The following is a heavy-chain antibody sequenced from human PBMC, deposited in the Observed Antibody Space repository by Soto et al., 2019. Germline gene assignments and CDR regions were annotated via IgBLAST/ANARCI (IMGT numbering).Heavy chain of an antibody. D-gene: IGHD6-19*01. J-gene: IGHJ4*02. Sequence: GSLRLSCAASVFTFSGSAMHWVRQASGKGLEWVGRIRSKANSYATAYAASVKGRFTISRDDSKNTAYLQMNSLKTEDTAVYYCTRHRHGYSSGWYWVNFDYWGQGALVTSPQ. CDR3: TRHRHGYSSGWYWVNFDY. CDR1: VFTFSGSA. CDR2: IRSKANSYAT. V-gene: IGHV3-73*01.